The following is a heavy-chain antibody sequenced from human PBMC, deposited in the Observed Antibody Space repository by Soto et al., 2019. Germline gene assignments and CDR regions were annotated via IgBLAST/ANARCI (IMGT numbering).Heavy chain of an antibody. D-gene: IGHD3-16*01. Sequence: SETLSLTCTVSGGSISSGGYYWSWIRQHPGKGLEWIGYIYYSGTTYYNPSLKSRVTISVDTSKNQFYLTLSSVSAADTALYYCARLSASYEAGSDYWGQGILVTDSS. CDR2: IYYSGTT. CDR3: ARLSASYEAGSDY. V-gene: IGHV4-31*03. CDR1: GGSISSGGYY. J-gene: IGHJ4*02.